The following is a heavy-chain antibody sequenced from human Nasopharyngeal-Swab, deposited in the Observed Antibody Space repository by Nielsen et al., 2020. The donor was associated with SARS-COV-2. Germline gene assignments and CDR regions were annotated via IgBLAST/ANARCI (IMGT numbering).Heavy chain of an antibody. CDR3: ARDRGMITFGGVIVSGPFDY. J-gene: IGHJ4*02. D-gene: IGHD3-16*02. CDR2: IYYSGST. Sequence: SETLSLTCTVSGGSISSGGYYWSWIRQHPGKGLEWIGHIYYSGSTYYNPSLKSRVTISVDTSKNQFSLKLSSVTAADTAVYYCARDRGMITFGGVIVSGPFDYWGQGTLVTVSS. CDR1: GGSISSGGYY. V-gene: IGHV4-31*03.